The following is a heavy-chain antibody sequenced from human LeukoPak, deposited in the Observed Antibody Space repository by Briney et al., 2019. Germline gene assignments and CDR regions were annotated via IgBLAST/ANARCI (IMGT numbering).Heavy chain of an antibody. CDR3: ARPYDTSGYYNYYFGY. CDR2: ISAYNVNT. Sequence: RASVKVSCKASGYNLISYGIIWVRQAPGQGLEWMGGISAYNVNTNYAQKFQGRVTMTTDTSTSTAYMELRSLKSDDTAVYFCARPYDTSGYYNYYFGYWGQGTLVTVSS. D-gene: IGHD3-22*01. V-gene: IGHV1-18*01. J-gene: IGHJ4*02. CDR1: GYNLISYG.